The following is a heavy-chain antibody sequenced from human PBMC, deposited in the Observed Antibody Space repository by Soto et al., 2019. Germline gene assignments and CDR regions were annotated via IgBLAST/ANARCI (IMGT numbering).Heavy chain of an antibody. J-gene: IGHJ4*02. V-gene: IGHV3-21*01. CDR3: ARDFPYSSSSGFDY. D-gene: IGHD6-6*01. CDR2: ISSSSSYI. CDR1: GFTFSSYS. Sequence: GGSLRLSCAASGFTFSSYSMNWVRQAPGKGLEWVSSISSSSSYIYYADSVKGRFTISGDNAKNSLYLQMNSLRAEDTAVYYCARDFPYSSSSGFDYWGQGTLVTVSS.